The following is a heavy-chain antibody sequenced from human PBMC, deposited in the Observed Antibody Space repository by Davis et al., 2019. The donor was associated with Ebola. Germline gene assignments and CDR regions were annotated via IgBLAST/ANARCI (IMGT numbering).Heavy chain of an antibody. V-gene: IGHV4-38-2*02. Sequence: PSETLSLTCSVSGYSINSDYYWGWLRQPPGKGLEWIGSFYHNRGSLYNPSLKSRATLSIDTSRKQISLKLTSLTAADAAVCYCASPHQIRGSDYFDCWGQGTMVTVSS. D-gene: IGHD6-19*01. CDR2: FYHNRGS. CDR1: GYSINSDYY. J-gene: IGHJ4*03. CDR3: ASPHQIRGSDYFDC.